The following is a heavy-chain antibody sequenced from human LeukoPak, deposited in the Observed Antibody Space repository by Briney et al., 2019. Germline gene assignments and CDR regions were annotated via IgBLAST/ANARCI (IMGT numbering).Heavy chain of an antibody. Sequence: GGSLRLSCAASGFTFSSYGMHWVRQAPGKGLEWVAVIWYDGSNKYYADSVKGRFTISRDNSKNTLYLQMNSLRAEDTAVYYCARDLRGSGSSFDYWGQGTLVTVSS. CDR2: IWYDGSNK. V-gene: IGHV3-33*01. CDR1: GFTFSSYG. D-gene: IGHD1-26*01. CDR3: ARDLRGSGSSFDY. J-gene: IGHJ4*02.